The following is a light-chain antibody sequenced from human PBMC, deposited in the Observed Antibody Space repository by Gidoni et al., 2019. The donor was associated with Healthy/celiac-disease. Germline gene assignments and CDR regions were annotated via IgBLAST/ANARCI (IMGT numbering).Light chain of an antibody. V-gene: IGKV1D-12*01. CDR1: QGISSW. Sequence: DIEMTQSPSSVSASVGDRVTITCRASQGISSWLAWYQQKPGKGPKLLIYAASSLQRGVPSRFIGRRSGPDFTPTIRTLQPDHFATYYFPQANSFPLTFGGGTKVEIK. CDR2: AAS. J-gene: IGKJ4*01. CDR3: PQANSFPLT.